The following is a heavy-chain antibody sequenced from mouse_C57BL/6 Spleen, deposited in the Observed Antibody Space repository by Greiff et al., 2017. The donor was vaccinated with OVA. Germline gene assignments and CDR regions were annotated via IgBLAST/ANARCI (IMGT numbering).Heavy chain of an antibody. D-gene: IGHD2-4*01. V-gene: IGHV5-6*01. Sequence: EVQVVESGGDLVKPGGSLKLSCAASGFTFSSYGMSWVRQTPDKRLEWVATISSGGSYTYYPDSVKGRFTISRDNAKNTLYLQMSSLKSEDTAMYYCARLFDYDVFDYWGQGTTLTVSS. J-gene: IGHJ2*01. CDR3: ARLFDYDVFDY. CDR2: ISSGGSYT. CDR1: GFTFSSYG.